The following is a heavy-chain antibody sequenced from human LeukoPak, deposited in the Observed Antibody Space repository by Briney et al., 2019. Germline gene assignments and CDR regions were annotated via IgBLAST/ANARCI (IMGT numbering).Heavy chain of an antibody. CDR3: ARDRGREVTTSTGFDY. D-gene: IGHD4-17*01. J-gene: IGHJ4*02. Sequence: PSETLSLTCAVSGGSISSSNWWSWVRQPPGKGLEWIGEIYHSGSTNYNPSLKSRVTISVDKSKNQFSLKLSSVTAADTAVYYCARDRGREVTTSTGFDYWGQGTLVTVSS. V-gene: IGHV4-4*02. CDR2: IYHSGST. CDR1: GGSISSSNW.